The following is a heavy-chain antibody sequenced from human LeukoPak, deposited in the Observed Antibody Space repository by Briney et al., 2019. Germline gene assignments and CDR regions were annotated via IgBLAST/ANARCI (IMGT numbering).Heavy chain of an antibody. CDR3: AKDALDSSSSGYYFDY. J-gene: IGHJ4*02. V-gene: IGHV3-9*01. Sequence: GGSLRLSCAASGFTFDDYAMHWVRHAPGKGLEWVSGISWNSGSIGYADSVKGRFTISRDNAKNSLYLQMNSLRAEDTALYYCAKDALDSSSSGYYFDYWGQGTLVTVSS. D-gene: IGHD6-13*01. CDR2: ISWNSGSI. CDR1: GFTFDDYA.